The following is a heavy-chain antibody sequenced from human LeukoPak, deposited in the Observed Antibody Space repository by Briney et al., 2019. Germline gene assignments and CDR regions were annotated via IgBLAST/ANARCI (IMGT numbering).Heavy chain of an antibody. D-gene: IGHD6-19*01. Sequence: PSETLSLTCTVSGGSISSYYWSWIRQPPGKGLEWIGYMDYSGSTNYNPSLKSRVTISADRSKNQLSLKVTSVTAADTAVYYCAKGGQWLVPGKNYFDYWGQGTLVTVSS. CDR2: MDYSGST. CDR1: GGSISSYY. J-gene: IGHJ4*02. V-gene: IGHV4-59*01. CDR3: AKGGQWLVPGKNYFDY.